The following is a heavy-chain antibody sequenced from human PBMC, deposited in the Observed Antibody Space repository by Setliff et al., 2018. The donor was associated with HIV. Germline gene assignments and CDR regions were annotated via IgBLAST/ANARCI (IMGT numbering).Heavy chain of an antibody. Sequence: GGSLRLSCAASGFTFSNYAMTWVRQAPGKGLEWVSSISGSGGATYYADSVKGRFTLSRDNSKKILYLQMNSLGVEDTALYFCAKDVSDIHLVGTTTDSWGRGALVTVSS. CDR1: GFTFSNYA. J-gene: IGHJ4*02. CDR3: AKDVSDIHLVGTTTDS. D-gene: IGHD1-26*01. CDR2: ISGSGGAT. V-gene: IGHV3-23*01.